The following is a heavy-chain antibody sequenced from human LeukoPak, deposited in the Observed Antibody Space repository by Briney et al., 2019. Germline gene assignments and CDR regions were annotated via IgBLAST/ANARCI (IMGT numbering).Heavy chain of an antibody. CDR3: ARALGGWLNWFDP. CDR2: TYYRSKWYN. CDR1: GDNVSCNSAA. Sequence: SHTLSLTCAISGDNVSCNSAAWNWLRHSPSSGLEWLGRTYYRSKWYNDYAVSVKSRITINPDTSKNQFSLQLNSVTPEDTAVYYCARALGGWLNWFDPWAQGTLVTVSS. V-gene: IGHV6-1*01. J-gene: IGHJ5*02. D-gene: IGHD6-19*01.